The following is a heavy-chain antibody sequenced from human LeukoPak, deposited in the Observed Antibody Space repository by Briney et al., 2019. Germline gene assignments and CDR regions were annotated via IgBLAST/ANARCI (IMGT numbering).Heavy chain of an antibody. D-gene: IGHD3-10*01. V-gene: IGHV3-23*01. CDR3: AREYGSGSYYYDY. J-gene: IGHJ4*02. CDR1: GFTFTSYA. Sequence: GSLRLSCAASGFTFTSYAMSWVRQAPGKGLEWVSAISGSSGSSHYADSVKGRFTLSRDNSKSTLYLQMNSLRAEDTAVYYCAREYGSGSYYYDYWGQGTLVTVSS. CDR2: ISGSSGSS.